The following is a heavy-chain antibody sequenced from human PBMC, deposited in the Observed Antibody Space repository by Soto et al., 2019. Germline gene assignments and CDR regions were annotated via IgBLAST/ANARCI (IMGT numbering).Heavy chain of an antibody. V-gene: IGHV3-30-3*01. CDR3: ARNRARIAVAGTPYYYYGMDV. J-gene: IGHJ6*02. CDR1: GFTFSTYA. Sequence: QMQLVESGGGVVQPGRSLRLSCAASGFTFSTYAMHWVRQAPGKGLEWVALISYDGTNKYYPDSVKGRFTISRDNSKNTLYLQMNSLRPEDTAVYYCARNRARIAVAGTPYYYYGMDVWGQGTTVTVSS. CDR2: ISYDGTNK. D-gene: IGHD6-19*01.